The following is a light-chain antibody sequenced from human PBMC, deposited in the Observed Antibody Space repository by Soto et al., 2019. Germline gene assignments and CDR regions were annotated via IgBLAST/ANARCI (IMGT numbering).Light chain of an antibody. CDR2: NNN. V-gene: IGLV1-40*01. CDR1: SSNIGAGYD. CDR3: QSYDSSLSGYV. Sequence: QSVLTQPPSVSGAQGQRVTISCTGSSSNIGAGYDVHWYQQLPGTAPKLLIYNNNNRPSGVPDRFSGSKSGTSASLAITGLQAEDEADYYCQSYDSSLSGYVFGTGTKVTVL. J-gene: IGLJ1*01.